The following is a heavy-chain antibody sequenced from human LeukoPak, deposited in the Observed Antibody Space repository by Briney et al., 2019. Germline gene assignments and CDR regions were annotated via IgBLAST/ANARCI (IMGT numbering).Heavy chain of an antibody. CDR2: INHSGST. CDR1: GGSFSGYY. V-gene: IGHV4-34*01. CDR3: ARGPLLRYFDWLRNWFDP. D-gene: IGHD3-9*01. J-gene: IGHJ5*02. Sequence: SETLSLTCAVYGGSFSGYYWSWIRQPPGKGLEWIGEINHSGSTNYNPSLNSRVTISVDTSKNHFSLKLSSVTAADTAVYYCARGPLLRYFDWLRNWFDPWGQGTLVTVSS.